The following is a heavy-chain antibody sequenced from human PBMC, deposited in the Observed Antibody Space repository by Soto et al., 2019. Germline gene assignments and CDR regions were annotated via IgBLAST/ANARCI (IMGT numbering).Heavy chain of an antibody. CDR3: AKDLVGTTAVHYYYYGMDV. J-gene: IGHJ6*02. CDR2: ISGSGGST. CDR1: GFTFSSYA. Sequence: PGGSLRLSCAASGFTFSSYAMSWVRQAPGKGLEWVSAISGSGGSTYYADSVKGRFTISRDNSKNTLYLQMNSLRAEDTAVYYCAKDLVGTTAVHYYYYGMDVWGQGTPVTVSS. V-gene: IGHV3-23*01. D-gene: IGHD4-4*01.